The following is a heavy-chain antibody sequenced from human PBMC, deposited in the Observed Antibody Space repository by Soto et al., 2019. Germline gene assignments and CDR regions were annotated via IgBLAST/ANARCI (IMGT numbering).Heavy chain of an antibody. CDR3: ARDYSGYDYDSFDI. Sequence: SETLSLTCTVSGGSISSYYWSWIRQPPGKGLEWIGFIYYSGNTKYNPSLKSRVTISVDTSKNQFSLKLSSVTPADTAVYYCARDYSGYDYDSFDIWGQGTMVTVSS. V-gene: IGHV4-59*01. J-gene: IGHJ3*02. CDR1: GGSISSYY. CDR2: IYYSGNT. D-gene: IGHD5-12*01.